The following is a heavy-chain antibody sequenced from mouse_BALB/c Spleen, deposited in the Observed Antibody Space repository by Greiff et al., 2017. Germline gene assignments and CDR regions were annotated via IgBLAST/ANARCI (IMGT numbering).Heavy chain of an antibody. Sequence: DVMLVESGGGLVKPGGSLKLSCAASGFTFSDYYMYWVRQTPEKRLEWVATISDGGSYTYYPDSVKGRFTISRDNAKNNLYLQMSSLKSEDTAMYYCARDLRLRFAYWGQGTLVTVSA. V-gene: IGHV5-4*02. CDR2: ISDGGSYT. D-gene: IGHD1-2*01. CDR3: ARDLRLRFAY. J-gene: IGHJ3*01. CDR1: GFTFSDYY.